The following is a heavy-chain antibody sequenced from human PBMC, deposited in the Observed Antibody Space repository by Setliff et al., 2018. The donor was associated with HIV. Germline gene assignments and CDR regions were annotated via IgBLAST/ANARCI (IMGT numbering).Heavy chain of an antibody. D-gene: IGHD3-10*01. V-gene: IGHV1-69*10. Sequence: SVKGSCKASGGTFNNYAITWVQQAPGQGLEWMGGIIPILGIANYAQRFQGRVTSTADKSTSTDYMELSSLRSEDTAVYDCSKDYGDYWGQGTLVTVSS. CDR1: GGTFNNYA. J-gene: IGHJ4*02. CDR3: SKDYGDY. CDR2: IIPILGIA.